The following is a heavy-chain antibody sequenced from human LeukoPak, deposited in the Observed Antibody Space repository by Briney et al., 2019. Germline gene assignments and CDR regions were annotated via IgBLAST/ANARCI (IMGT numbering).Heavy chain of an antibody. CDR1: GFTFSSYE. CDR3: ATHLSDAFDI. V-gene: IGHV3-48*03. CDR2: ISSSGSTI. J-gene: IGHJ3*02. Sequence: GGSLRLSCAASGFTFSSYEMIWVRQAPGKGLECVSYISSSGSTIYYADSVKGRFTISRDNAKNSLYLQMNSLRAEDTALYYCATHLSDAFDIWGQGTMVTVSS. D-gene: IGHD3-3*02.